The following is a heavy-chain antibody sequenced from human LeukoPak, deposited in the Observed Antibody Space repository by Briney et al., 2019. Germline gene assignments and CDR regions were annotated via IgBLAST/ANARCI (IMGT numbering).Heavy chain of an antibody. CDR2: INHSGST. V-gene: IGHV4-34*01. J-gene: IGHJ4*02. CDR3: ARGEAFIAAAGTLYYFDY. D-gene: IGHD6-13*01. CDR1: GGSFSGYY. Sequence: PSETLSLTCAVYGGSFSGYYWSWIRQPPGKGLEWIGEINHSGSTNYNPSLKSRVTISVDTSKNQFSLKLSSVTAADTAVYYCARGEAFIAAAGTLYYFDYWGQGTLVTVSS.